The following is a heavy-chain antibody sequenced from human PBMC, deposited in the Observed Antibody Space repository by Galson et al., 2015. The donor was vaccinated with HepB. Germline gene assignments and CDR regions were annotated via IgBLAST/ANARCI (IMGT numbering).Heavy chain of an antibody. CDR1: GGSFSGYY. J-gene: IGHJ4*02. Sequence: LSLTCAVYGGSFSGYYWSWIRQPPGKGLEWIGEINHSGSTNYNPSLKSRVTISVDTSKNQFSLKLSSVTAADTAVYYCARAPYDPGPPSRYYYGSGSYYKHWGQGTLVTVSS. V-gene: IGHV4-34*01. CDR3: ARAPYDPGPPSRYYYGSGSYYKH. D-gene: IGHD3-10*01. CDR2: INHSGST.